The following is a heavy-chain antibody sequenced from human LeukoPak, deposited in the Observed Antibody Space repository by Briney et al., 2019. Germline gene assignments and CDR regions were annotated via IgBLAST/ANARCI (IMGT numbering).Heavy chain of an antibody. J-gene: IGHJ4*02. CDR2: IYYSGST. V-gene: IGHV4-61*01. D-gene: IGHD4-23*01. CDR1: GGSVSSGSYY. CDR3: ARAPMNSN. Sequence: SETLSLTCTVSGGSVSSGSYYWSWIRQPPGTGLEWIGYIYYSGSTNYNPSLKSRVTISVDTSKNQFSLKLSSVTAADTAVYYCARAPMNSNWGQGTLVTVSS.